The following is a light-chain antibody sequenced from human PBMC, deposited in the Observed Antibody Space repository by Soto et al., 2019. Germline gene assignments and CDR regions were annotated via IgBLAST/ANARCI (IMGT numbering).Light chain of an antibody. CDR1: QYHNTS. J-gene: IGKJ1*01. CDR3: HQRQYNSHT. Sequence: LSQSLAHLSSFPGDSFTLSCMGSQYHNTSLAWYQHRPGQAPSLLVFQSPIWAAGSPARFSASGTGTGFALTISVRRPEPDALENYHQRQYNSHTFGQGTKVDIK. V-gene: IGKV3D-11*01. CDR2: QSP.